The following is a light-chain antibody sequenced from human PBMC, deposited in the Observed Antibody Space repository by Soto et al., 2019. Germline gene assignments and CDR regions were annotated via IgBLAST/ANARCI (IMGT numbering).Light chain of an antibody. CDR3: EQTNSFPLT. J-gene: IGKJ4*01. CDR1: QTISSW. V-gene: IGKV1-5*01. Sequence: DIQMTQSPSTLSGSVGDRVTITCRASQTISSWLAWYQQKPGKAPKLLIYAASTLQSGVSSRFSGSGSGTEFTLAISTLQPEDFATYYCEQTNSFPLTFGGGTKVDIK. CDR2: AAS.